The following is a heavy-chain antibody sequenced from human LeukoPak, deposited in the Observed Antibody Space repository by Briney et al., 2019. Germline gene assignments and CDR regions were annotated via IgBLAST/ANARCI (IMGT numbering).Heavy chain of an antibody. Sequence: GGSLRLSCAASRFSFSAYPMGWVRRAPGKGLEWVSGISASGDVTFHADPVKGRFTISRDNSKNTLYHQMNSLRAEDTAEYYCAKSLLTTASGTGRAFDIWGQGTMVTVSS. CDR2: ISASGDVT. CDR1: RFSFSAYP. V-gene: IGHV3-23*01. CDR3: AKSLLTTASGTGRAFDI. D-gene: IGHD1-26*01. J-gene: IGHJ3*02.